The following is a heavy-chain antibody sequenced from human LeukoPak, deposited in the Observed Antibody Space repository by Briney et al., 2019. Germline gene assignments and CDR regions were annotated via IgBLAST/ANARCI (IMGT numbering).Heavy chain of an antibody. Sequence: SVKVSCKASGGTFSSYAISWVRQAPGQGLEWMGGIIPIFGTANYAQKFQGRVTITTDESTSTAYMELSSLRSEDTAVYYCAREGLPDGDLSENWFDPWGQGTLVTVSS. CDR3: AREGLPDGDLSENWFDP. J-gene: IGHJ5*02. V-gene: IGHV1-69*05. CDR1: GGTFSSYA. D-gene: IGHD4-17*01. CDR2: IIPIFGTA.